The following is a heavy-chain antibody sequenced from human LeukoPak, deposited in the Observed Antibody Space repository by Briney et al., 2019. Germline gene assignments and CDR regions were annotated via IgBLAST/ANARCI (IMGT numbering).Heavy chain of an antibody. CDR1: GGSISSYY. V-gene: IGHV4-59*01. CDR3: ATSRGYGWFDY. D-gene: IGHD5-12*01. J-gene: IGHJ4*02. Sequence: TSETLSLTCTVSGGSISSYYWSWIRQPPGKGLEWIGYIYYSGSTNYNPSLKSRVTISVDTSKNQSSLKLSSVTAADTAVYYCATSRGYGWFDYWGQGTLVTVSS. CDR2: IYYSGST.